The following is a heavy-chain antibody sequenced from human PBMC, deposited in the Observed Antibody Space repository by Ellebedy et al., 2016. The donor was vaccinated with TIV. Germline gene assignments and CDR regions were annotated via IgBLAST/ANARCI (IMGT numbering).Heavy chain of an antibody. CDR3: AEGRSGWYYFDY. D-gene: IGHD6-19*01. V-gene: IGHV4-39*07. CDR2: TYFSGRA. J-gene: IGHJ4*02. Sequence: SETLSLTCDVSAGSMRTSRHSRGWIHQPPGTGLAWNGSTYFSGRATYNPSLQGRVTISVDMSKNQFSLRLTSVTAADTAVYYCAEGRSGWYYFDYWGQGTPVTVSS. CDR1: AGSMRTSRHS.